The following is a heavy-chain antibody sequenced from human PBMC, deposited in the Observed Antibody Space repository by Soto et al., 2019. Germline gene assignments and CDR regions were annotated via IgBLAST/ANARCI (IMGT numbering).Heavy chain of an antibody. J-gene: IGHJ3*02. Sequence: EVQLVESGGGLVQPGGSLRLSCAASGFTFSSYAMHWVRQATGKGLEWVSAIGTAGDTYYPGSVKGRFTISRENAKNSLYLQMNSLRAGDTAVYYCARAYTYYYGSGSYAFDIWGQGTMVTVSS. CDR3: ARAYTYYYGSGSYAFDI. CDR2: IGTAGDT. D-gene: IGHD3-10*01. CDR1: GFTFSSYA. V-gene: IGHV3-13*01.